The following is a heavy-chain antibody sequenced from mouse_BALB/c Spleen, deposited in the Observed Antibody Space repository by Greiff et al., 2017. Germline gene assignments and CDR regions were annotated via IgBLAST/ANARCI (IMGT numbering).Heavy chain of an antibody. CDR1: GYTFTSYW. CDR3: ARSTVVATDY. Sequence: VQLQQSGAELAKPGASVKMSCKASGYTFTSYWMHWVKQRPGQGLEWIGYINPSTGYTEYNQKFKDKATLTADKSSSTAYMQLSSLTSEDSAVYYCARSTVVATDYWGQGTSVTVSS. CDR2: INPSTGYT. D-gene: IGHD1-1*01. V-gene: IGHV1-7*01. J-gene: IGHJ4*01.